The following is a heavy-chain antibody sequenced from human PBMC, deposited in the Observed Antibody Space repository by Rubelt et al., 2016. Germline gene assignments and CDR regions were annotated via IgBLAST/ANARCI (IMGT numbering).Heavy chain of an antibody. Sequence: EVQLLESGGGLVQPGGSLRLSCAASGFTFSSYAMSWVRQAPGKGLEWVSAISGSGGSTYYADSVKGRFTISRDNSKNTLYLQMNSLRAEDTAVYYCAKDRSGLRYCSSTSCQFDYWGQGTLVTVSS. V-gene: IGHV3-23*01. CDR2: ISGSGGST. CDR3: AKDRSGLRYCSSTSCQFDY. D-gene: IGHD2-2*01. J-gene: IGHJ4*02. CDR1: GFTFSSYA.